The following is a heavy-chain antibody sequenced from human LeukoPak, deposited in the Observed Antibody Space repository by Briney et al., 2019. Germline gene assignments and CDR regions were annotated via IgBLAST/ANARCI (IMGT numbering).Heavy chain of an antibody. Sequence: GGSVRLSCAASGFTFSTYEMNWVRQAPGKGLEWVSYISSSSNTKYYADSVRGRFTISRDNAKNSLYLQMNSLRAEDTAVYYCATYYCSTTSCYPYFFDYWGQGTLVTVSS. CDR1: GFTFSTYE. CDR2: ISSSSNTK. V-gene: IGHV3-48*03. CDR3: ATYYCSTTSCYPYFFDY. D-gene: IGHD2-2*01. J-gene: IGHJ4*02.